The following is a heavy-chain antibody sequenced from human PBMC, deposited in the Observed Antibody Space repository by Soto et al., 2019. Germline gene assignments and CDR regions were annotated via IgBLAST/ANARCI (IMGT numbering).Heavy chain of an antibody. CDR3: VRGDNWNDEASDY. D-gene: IGHD1-1*01. J-gene: IGHJ4*02. Sequence: GGSLRLSCAASGFTFSSSGMHWVRQAPGKGLEWVAVTSFDGSSGYYADSVRGRFTISRDNSKNTVYLQMSSLRVEDTAVYYCVRGDNWNDEASDYWGQGTLVTVS. CDR2: TSFDGSSG. V-gene: IGHV3-30*03. CDR1: GFTFSSSG.